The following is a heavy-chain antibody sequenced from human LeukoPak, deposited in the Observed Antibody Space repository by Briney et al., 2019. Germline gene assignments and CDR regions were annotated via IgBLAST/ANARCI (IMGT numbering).Heavy chain of an antibody. Sequence: GRSLRLSCAASGFTFSSYGMHWVRQAPGKGLEWVAVIWYDGSNKYYADSVKGRFTISRDNSKNMLYLQMNSLRAEDTAVYYCARDGGGNMYYYYGMDVWGQGTTVTVSS. D-gene: IGHD4-23*01. CDR3: ARDGGGNMYYYYGMDV. V-gene: IGHV3-33*08. CDR1: GFTFSSYG. J-gene: IGHJ6*02. CDR2: IWYDGSNK.